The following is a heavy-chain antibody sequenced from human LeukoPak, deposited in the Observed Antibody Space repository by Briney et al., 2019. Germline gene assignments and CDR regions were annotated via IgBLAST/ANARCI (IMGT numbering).Heavy chain of an antibody. J-gene: IGHJ4*02. CDR3: ARERASSSGLDY. Sequence: PGGSLRLSCAASGFTFSSYEMNWVRQAPGKGLEWVSYISSSGSTIYYADSVKGRFTISRDNAKNSLYLQMNSLRAEDTAVYYCARERASSSGLDYWGQGTLVTVSS. D-gene: IGHD6-19*01. CDR2: ISSSGSTI. V-gene: IGHV3-48*03. CDR1: GFTFSSYE.